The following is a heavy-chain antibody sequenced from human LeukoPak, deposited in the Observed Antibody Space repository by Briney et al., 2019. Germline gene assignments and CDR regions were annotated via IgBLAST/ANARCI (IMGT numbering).Heavy chain of an antibody. J-gene: IGHJ4*02. CDR1: GYTFTRYA. Sequence: ASVKVSCRASGYTFTRYAMHWVRQAPGQRLEWMGWINPGNGNTKYSQKFQGRVTITRDTSASTAYMELSSLRSEDTAVYYCARDSDIAMVGDYWGQGTLVTVSS. CDR2: INPGNGNT. CDR3: ARDSDIAMVGDY. D-gene: IGHD5-18*01. V-gene: IGHV1-3*01.